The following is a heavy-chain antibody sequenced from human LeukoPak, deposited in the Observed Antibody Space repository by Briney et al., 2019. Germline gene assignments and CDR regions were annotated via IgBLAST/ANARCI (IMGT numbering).Heavy chain of an antibody. Sequence: ASVKVSCKASGYTFTGYYMHWVRQAPGPGLEWMGWINPNSGGTNYAQKFQGRVTMTRDTSISTAYMELSRLRSDDTAVYYCARDQDYYGSGSYYYWGQGTLVTVSS. J-gene: IGHJ4*02. D-gene: IGHD3-10*01. CDR3: ARDQDYYGSGSYYY. CDR1: GYTFTGYY. V-gene: IGHV1-2*02. CDR2: INPNSGGT.